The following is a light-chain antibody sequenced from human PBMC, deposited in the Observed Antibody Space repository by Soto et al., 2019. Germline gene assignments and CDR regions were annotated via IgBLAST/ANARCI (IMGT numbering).Light chain of an antibody. CDR2: CAS. CDR1: QSVLYSPNNKNY. Sequence: DIVMTQSPDSLAVSLGERATINCKSSQSVLYSPNNKNYLAWYQQKPGQPPKLPIYCASTRESGVPDRFSGRVSGTDFTRTIGGLQAEDVALDYCQLYHSAPRSFGHWAKVEIK. J-gene: IGKJ1*01. CDR3: QLYHSAPRS. V-gene: IGKV4-1*01.